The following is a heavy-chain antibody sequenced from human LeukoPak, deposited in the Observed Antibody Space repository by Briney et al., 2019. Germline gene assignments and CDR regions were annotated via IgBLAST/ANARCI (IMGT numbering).Heavy chain of an antibody. CDR1: GGTFSSYA. V-gene: IGHV1-2*02. CDR2: INPNSGGS. D-gene: IGHD5-24*01. J-gene: IGHJ4*02. Sequence: WASVKVSCKASGGTFSSYAISWVRQAPGQGLEWMGWINPNSGGSNYAQKFQGRVTMTSDTSINTAYMELSRLISDDTAVYYCAGDGYNSRRFFDYWGQGTLVTVSS. CDR3: AGDGYNSRRFFDY.